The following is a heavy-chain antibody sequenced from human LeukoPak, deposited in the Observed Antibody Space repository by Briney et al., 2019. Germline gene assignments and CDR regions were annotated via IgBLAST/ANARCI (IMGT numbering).Heavy chain of an antibody. CDR3: ARSSGIAVAGTIDY. V-gene: IGHV3-33*08. CDR2: IWYDGSNK. CDR1: GFAFDDYG. Sequence: GGSLRLSCAASGFAFDDYGMSWVRQAPGKGLEWVAVIWYDGSNKYYADSVKGRFTISRDNSKNTLYLQMNSLRAEDTAVYYCARSSGIAVAGTIDYWGQGTLVTVSS. D-gene: IGHD6-19*01. J-gene: IGHJ4*02.